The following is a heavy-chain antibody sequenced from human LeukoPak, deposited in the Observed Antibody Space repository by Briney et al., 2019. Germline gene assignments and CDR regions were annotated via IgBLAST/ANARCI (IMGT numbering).Heavy chain of an antibody. Sequence: GGSLRLSCAASGFTFSSYWMTWVRQAPGKGLEWVANIKRDGSEKFYVASVKGRFTISRDDSKNTLYLQMNSLTTEDTAVYFCAHRDTTMVRVDYWGQGTLVTVSS. D-gene: IGHD5-18*01. J-gene: IGHJ4*02. V-gene: IGHV3-7*03. CDR2: IKRDGSEK. CDR3: AHRDTTMVRVDY. CDR1: GFTFSSYW.